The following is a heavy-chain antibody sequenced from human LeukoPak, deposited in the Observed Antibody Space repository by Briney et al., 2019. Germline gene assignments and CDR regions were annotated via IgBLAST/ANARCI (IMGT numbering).Heavy chain of an antibody. CDR2: INHSGST. D-gene: IGHD5-18*01. Sequence: SSETLSLTCAVYGGSFSGYYWSWIRQPPGKGLEWIGEINHSGSTNYNPSLKSRVTISVDTSKNQFSLKLSSVTAADTAVYYCAKNAHYQGYSYGGIDYWGQGTLVTVSS. CDR3: AKNAHYQGYSYGGIDY. J-gene: IGHJ4*02. CDR1: GGSFSGYY. V-gene: IGHV4-34*01.